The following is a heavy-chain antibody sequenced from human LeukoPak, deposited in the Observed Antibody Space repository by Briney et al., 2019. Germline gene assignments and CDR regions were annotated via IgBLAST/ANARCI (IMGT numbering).Heavy chain of an antibody. J-gene: IGHJ4*02. Sequence: ASVKVSCKVSGYTLTELSMHWVRQAPGKGLECMGGFAPEDGEAIYAQKFQGRVTMTEDTSTDTIYMELTSLRSEDTAVYFCAASIVAAGTLDYWGQGTLVTVSS. CDR1: GYTLTELS. D-gene: IGHD6-13*01. CDR2: FAPEDGEA. V-gene: IGHV1-24*01. CDR3: AASIVAAGTLDY.